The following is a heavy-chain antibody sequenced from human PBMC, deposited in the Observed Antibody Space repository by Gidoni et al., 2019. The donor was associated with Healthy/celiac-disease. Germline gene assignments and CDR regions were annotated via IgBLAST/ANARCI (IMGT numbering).Heavy chain of an antibody. J-gene: IGHJ3*02. Sequence: QVQLQESGPVLVKPSQTLSLPCTVSGGSISSGGYYWSWIRQHPGKGLEWIGYIYYSGSTYYNPSLKSRVTISVDTSKNQFSLKLSSVTAADTAVYYCARESRVDGDAFDIWGQGTMVTVSS. CDR3: ARESRVDGDAFDI. V-gene: IGHV4-31*03. CDR1: GGSISSGGYY. D-gene: IGHD2-2*01. CDR2: IYYSGST.